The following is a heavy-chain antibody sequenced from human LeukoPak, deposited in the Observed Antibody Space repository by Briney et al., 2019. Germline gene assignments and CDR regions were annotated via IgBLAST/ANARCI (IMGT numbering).Heavy chain of an antibody. J-gene: IGHJ4*02. Sequence: ASVKVSCKASGSTFTAYHLHWVRQAPGQGLEWMGCINLNSRGTHYGQKFQGRITMTWDTSITTAYMELSTLNSDDTALYYCAREKTGSGGFADWGQGTLVTVSS. V-gene: IGHV1-2*02. CDR2: INLNSRGT. CDR3: AREKTGSGGFAD. D-gene: IGHD3-10*01. CDR1: GSTFTAYH.